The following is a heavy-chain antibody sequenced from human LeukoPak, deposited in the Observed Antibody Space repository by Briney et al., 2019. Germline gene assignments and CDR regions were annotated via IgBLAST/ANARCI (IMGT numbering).Heavy chain of an antibody. D-gene: IGHD6-13*01. J-gene: IGHJ6*03. CDR1: GGSISRSNW. CDR3: ARGVRGQQLVYYYYYYMDV. V-gene: IGHV4-4*02. Sequence: PSGTLSLTCAVSGGSISRSNWWSWVRQPPGKGLEWIGEIYHSGSTKYNPSLKRRVTISVDTSKNQFSLKLSSVTAADTAVYYCARGVRGQQLVYYYYYYMDVWGKGTTVTVSS. CDR2: IYHSGST.